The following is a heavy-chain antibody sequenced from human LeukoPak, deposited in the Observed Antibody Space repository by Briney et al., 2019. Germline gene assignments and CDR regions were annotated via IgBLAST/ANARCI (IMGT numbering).Heavy chain of an antibody. J-gene: IGHJ4*02. CDR1: GPGFTKYG. Sequence: GGSLSFSGPAPGPGFTKYGMKWVRQPPGAGLEYISGISRSGDITHYADSVKGQFTISRDNVQNTLYLQMNSLRAEDTALYYCATEGFYYWGPGTQVTVSS. CDR2: ISRSGDIT. CDR3: ATEGFYY. V-gene: IGHV3-23*01.